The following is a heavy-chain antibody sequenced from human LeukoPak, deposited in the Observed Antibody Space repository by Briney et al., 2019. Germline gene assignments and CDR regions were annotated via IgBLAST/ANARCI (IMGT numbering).Heavy chain of an antibody. CDR3: AKLQTAVVPAATLGFDS. V-gene: IGHV3-23*01. Sequence: PGGSLRLSCAASGFTFSSYAMSWVRQAPGKGLEWVSTISGSGGNTYYAGSVKGRFTISRDNSKNTLYLQMNSLRAEDTAVYYCAKLQTAVVPAATLGFDSWGQGTLVTVSS. J-gene: IGHJ4*02. D-gene: IGHD2-2*01. CDR2: ISGSGGNT. CDR1: GFTFSSYA.